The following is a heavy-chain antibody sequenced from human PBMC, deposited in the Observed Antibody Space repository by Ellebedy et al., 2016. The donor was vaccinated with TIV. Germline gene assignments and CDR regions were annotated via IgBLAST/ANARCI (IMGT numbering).Heavy chain of an antibody. D-gene: IGHD3-10*01. CDR2: TYYRSKWNN. CDR3: ARGWFGRGMGV. J-gene: IGHJ6*02. Sequence: SQTLSLTCVISGDSVSTDIGWNWIRQSPSRGLEWLGRTYYRSKWNNDYAVSLKSRITINPDTSKNLFSLQLNSVTPDDTAVYYCARGWFGRGMGVWGQGTTVTVSS. V-gene: IGHV6-1*01. CDR1: GDSVSTDIG.